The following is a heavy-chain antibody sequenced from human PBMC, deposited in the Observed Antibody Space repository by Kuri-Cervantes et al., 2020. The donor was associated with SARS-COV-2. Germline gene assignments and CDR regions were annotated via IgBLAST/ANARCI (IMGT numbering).Heavy chain of an antibody. D-gene: IGHD6-19*01. J-gene: IGHJ4*02. CDR2: IYDSGST. V-gene: IGHV3-23*05. CDR3: AMEKGPSGGAIAY. CDR1: GFTFSSYA. Sequence: GESLKISCAASGFTFSSYAMSWVRQAPGKGLEWVSIIYDSGSTYYRDSVKGRFTISRDSSKNTLSLQMNSLRVEDTAVYYCAMEKGPSGGAIAYWGQGTLVTVSS.